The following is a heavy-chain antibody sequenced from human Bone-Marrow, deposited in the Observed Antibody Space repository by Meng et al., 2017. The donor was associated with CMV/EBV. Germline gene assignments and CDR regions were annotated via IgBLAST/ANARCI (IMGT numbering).Heavy chain of an antibody. CDR3: ARDGSGSSLAADAFDI. CDR1: GGSFSGYY. V-gene: IGHV4-59*01. Sequence: SETLSLTCAVYGGSFSGYYWSWIRQPPGKGLEWIGYIYYSGSTNYNPSLKSRVTISVDTSKNQFSLKLSSVTAADTAVYYCARDGSGSSLAADAFDIWGQGTMVTVSS. D-gene: IGHD1-26*01. CDR2: IYYSGST. J-gene: IGHJ3*02.